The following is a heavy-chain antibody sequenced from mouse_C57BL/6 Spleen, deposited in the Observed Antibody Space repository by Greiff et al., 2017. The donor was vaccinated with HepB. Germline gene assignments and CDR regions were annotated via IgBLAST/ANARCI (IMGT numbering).Heavy chain of an antibody. CDR1: GFTFSSYA. V-gene: IGHV5-4*03. CDR2: ISDGGSYT. J-gene: IGHJ1*03. Sequence: DVKLVESGGGLVKPGGSLKLSCATSGFTFSSYAMSWVRQTPEKRLEWVATISDGGSYTYYPDNVKGRFTISRDIAKNNLYLQMSHLKSEDTAMYYCARRYYYGSPGYFDVWGTGTTVTVSS. D-gene: IGHD1-1*01. CDR3: ARRYYYGSPGYFDV.